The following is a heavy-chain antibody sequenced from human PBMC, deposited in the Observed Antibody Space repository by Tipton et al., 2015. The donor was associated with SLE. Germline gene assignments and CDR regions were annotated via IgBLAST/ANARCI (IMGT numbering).Heavy chain of an antibody. CDR1: GGSISRHY. J-gene: IGHJ6*02. V-gene: IGHV4-59*11. CDR3: ARVDYGDEDYYYSGMDV. D-gene: IGHD4-17*01. Sequence: TLSLTCTVSGGSISRHYWSWIRQPPGKGLEWIGYIYYSGSTNYNPSLKSRVTISVDTSKNQFSLKLSSVTAADTAVYYCARVDYGDEDYYYSGMDVWGQGTTVTVSS. CDR2: IYYSGST.